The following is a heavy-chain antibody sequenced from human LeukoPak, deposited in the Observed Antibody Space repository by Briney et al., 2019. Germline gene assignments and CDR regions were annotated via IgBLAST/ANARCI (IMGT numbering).Heavy chain of an antibody. CDR1: GFTFSSYA. CDR2: ISGSGGST. D-gene: IGHD2-2*01. V-gene: IGHV3-23*01. J-gene: IGHJ4*02. Sequence: GGSLRLSCAASGFTFSSYAMSWVRQAPGKGLEWVSAISGSGGSTYYADSVKGRFTISRDNPKNTLYLQMNSLRAEDTAVYYCAKQGDIVVVPAAMRRGYFDYWGQGTLVTVSS. CDR3: AKQGDIVVVPAAMRRGYFDY.